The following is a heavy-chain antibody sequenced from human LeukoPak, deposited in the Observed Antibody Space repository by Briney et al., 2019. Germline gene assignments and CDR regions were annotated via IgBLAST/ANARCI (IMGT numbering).Heavy chain of an antibody. CDR1: GFTSSSYS. CDR3: AREDYDFWSGYYSKVNFDY. CDR2: ISSSSSYI. D-gene: IGHD3-3*01. J-gene: IGHJ4*02. Sequence: GGSQRLSCAASGFTSSSYSMNWVRQAPGKGLEWVSSISSSSSYIYYADSVKGRFTISRDNAKNSLYLQMNSLRAEDTAVYYCAREDYDFWSGYYSKVNFDYWGQGTLVTVSS. V-gene: IGHV3-21*01.